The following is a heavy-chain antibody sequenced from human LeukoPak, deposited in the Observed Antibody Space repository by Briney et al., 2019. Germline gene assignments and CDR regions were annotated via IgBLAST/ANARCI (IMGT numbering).Heavy chain of an antibody. CDR1: GYSFTTYW. CDR2: IFPGDSET. J-gene: IGHJ4*02. D-gene: IGHD1-1*01. V-gene: IGHV5-51*01. CDR3: ATSESHTKFDY. Sequence: GESLKISCQGSGYSFTTYWIGWVRQMPGKGLEWMGIIFPGDSETIYSPSFQGQVTISADKSINTAYLQWSSLKASDTAVYYCATSESHTKFDYWGQGTLVTASS.